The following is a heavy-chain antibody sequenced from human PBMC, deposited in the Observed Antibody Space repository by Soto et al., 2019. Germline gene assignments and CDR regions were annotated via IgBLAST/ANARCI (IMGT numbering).Heavy chain of an antibody. CDR2: IKSKTDGGTT. CDR3: TTDIVVRLTYYYYGMDV. CDR1: GFTFSNAW. D-gene: IGHD2-15*01. J-gene: IGHJ6*02. Sequence: GGSLRLSCAASGFTFSNAWMNWVRQAPGKGLEWVGRIKSKTDGGTTDYAAPVKGRFTISRDDSKNTLYLQMNSLKTEDTAVYYCTTDIVVRLTYYYYGMDVWGQGTTVTVSS. V-gene: IGHV3-15*07.